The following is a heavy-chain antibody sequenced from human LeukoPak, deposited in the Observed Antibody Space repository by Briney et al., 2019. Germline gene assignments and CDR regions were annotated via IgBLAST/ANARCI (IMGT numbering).Heavy chain of an antibody. D-gene: IGHD5-24*01. V-gene: IGHV1-46*01. Sequence: ASVTVSFTASGYTFITYFMDWVGQAPGQGREWVGLINPSGDTPSYPQQLRGRVTMTRDTSASTLYMEMSGLRSEDTAVYYCAREADGYKRFDYWGRGTLVSVFS. J-gene: IGHJ4*02. CDR1: GYTFITYF. CDR3: AREADGYKRFDY. CDR2: INPSGDTP.